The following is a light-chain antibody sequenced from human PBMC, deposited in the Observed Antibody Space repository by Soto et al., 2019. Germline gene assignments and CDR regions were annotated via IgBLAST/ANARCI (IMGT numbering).Light chain of an antibody. CDR1: RSDVGSYNL. CDR3: CSYAGSNTYV. CDR2: EGG. Sequence: QSALTQPASVSGSPGQSITISCTGTRSDVGSYNLVSWYQQHPDKAPKLIISEGGKRPSGVSNRFSGSKSGNTASLTISGLQAEDEADYYCCSYAGSNTYVFGAGTKLTVL. J-gene: IGLJ1*01. V-gene: IGLV2-23*01.